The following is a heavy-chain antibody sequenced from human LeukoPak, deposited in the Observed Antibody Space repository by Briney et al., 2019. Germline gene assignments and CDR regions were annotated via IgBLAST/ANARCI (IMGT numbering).Heavy chain of an antibody. CDR1: GFTFSSYS. CDR2: ISGSGGST. D-gene: IGHD2-21*01. J-gene: IGHJ4*02. CDR3: AKFLPTHIVVANYYFDY. Sequence: GGSLRLSCAASGFTFSSYSMSWVRQAPGKGLEWVSAISGSGGSTYYADSAKGRFTISRDNSKNTLYLQMNSLRAEDTAVYYCAKFLPTHIVVANYYFDYWGQGTLATVSS. V-gene: IGHV3-23*01.